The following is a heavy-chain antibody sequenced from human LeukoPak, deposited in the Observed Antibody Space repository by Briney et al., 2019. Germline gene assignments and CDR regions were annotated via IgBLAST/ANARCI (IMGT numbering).Heavy chain of an antibody. CDR3: ARDGGYYDFWSGYFPDV. CDR2: IYTSGST. J-gene: IGHJ6*04. V-gene: IGHV4-4*07. Sequence: SETLSLTCTVSGGSISSYYWSWIRQPAGKGLEWIGRIYTSGSTNYNPSLKSRVTMSVDTSKNQFSLKLSSVTAADTAVYYCARDGGYYDFWSGYFPDVWGKGTTVTVSS. CDR1: GGSISSYY. D-gene: IGHD3-3*01.